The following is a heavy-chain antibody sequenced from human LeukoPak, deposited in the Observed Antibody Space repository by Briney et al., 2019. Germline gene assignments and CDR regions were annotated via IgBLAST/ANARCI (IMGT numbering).Heavy chain of an antibody. V-gene: IGHV3-23*01. Sequence: GGSLRLSCAASGFTFSSYAMSWVRQAPGKGLEWVSAISGSGGSTYYADSVKGRFTISRDNSKNTLYLQMNSLRAEDTAVYYCAKSLLSATYSSRWYRALGGMDVWGQGTTVTVSS. CDR1: GFTFSSYA. CDR2: ISGSGGST. CDR3: AKSLLSATYSSRWYRALGGMDV. J-gene: IGHJ6*02. D-gene: IGHD6-13*01.